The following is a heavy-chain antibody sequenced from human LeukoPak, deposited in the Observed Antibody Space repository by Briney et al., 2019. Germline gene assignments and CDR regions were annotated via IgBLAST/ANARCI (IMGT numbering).Heavy chain of an antibody. CDR2: ISYDGSRK. CDR3: AKKVGEMGGPSPFDV. CDR1: GFTFSSYG. D-gene: IGHD1-26*01. J-gene: IGHJ3*01. V-gene: IGHV3-30*18. Sequence: PGMSLRLSCAASGFTFSSYGMHWVRQAPGKGLDWMAVISYDGSRKYYANSVKGRFTISRDNSKNTLYLQMDSPRAEDTAVYYCAKKVGEMGGPSPFDVWGQGTMVTVSS.